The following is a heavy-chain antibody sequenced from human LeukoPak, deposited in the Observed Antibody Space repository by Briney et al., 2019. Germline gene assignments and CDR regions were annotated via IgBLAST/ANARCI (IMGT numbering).Heavy chain of an antibody. CDR3: AKGYSVAGTSY. CDR2: FSGSGGST. Sequence: GGSLRLSCAASGFTFSSYAMSWVRQAPGKGLEWVSAFSGSGGSTYYADSVKGRFTISRDNSKNTLYLQMNSLRAEDTAVYYCAKGYSVAGTSYWGQGTLVTVSS. CDR1: GFTFSSYA. J-gene: IGHJ4*02. V-gene: IGHV3-23*01. D-gene: IGHD6-19*01.